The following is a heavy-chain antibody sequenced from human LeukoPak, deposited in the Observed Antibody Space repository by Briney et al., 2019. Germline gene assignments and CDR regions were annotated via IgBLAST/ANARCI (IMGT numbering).Heavy chain of an antibody. D-gene: IGHD6-19*01. CDR3: ARGIAVAGGDY. J-gene: IGHJ4*02. CDR1: GFTFSSYA. CDR2: ISGSGGST. V-gene: IGHV3-23*01. Sequence: PGGSLRLSCAASGFTFSSYAMSWVRQAPGKGLEWVSAISGSGGSTYYADSVKGRFTISRDNAKNSLYLQMNSLRAEDTAVYYCARGIAVAGGDYWGQGTLVTVSS.